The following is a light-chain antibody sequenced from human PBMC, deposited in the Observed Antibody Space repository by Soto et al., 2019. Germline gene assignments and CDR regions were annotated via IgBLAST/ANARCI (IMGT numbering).Light chain of an antibody. CDR1: SGHSSYA. Sequence: LVLTQSPSASASLGASVKLTCTLSSGHSSYAISWHQQQPEKGPRYLMKLNSDGRHFKGDGIPDRFSGSSSGAERYLTISSLQSEDEADYYCQTWGTGIVVFGGGTKLTVL. CDR3: QTWGTGIVV. CDR2: LNSDGRH. J-gene: IGLJ2*01. V-gene: IGLV4-69*01.